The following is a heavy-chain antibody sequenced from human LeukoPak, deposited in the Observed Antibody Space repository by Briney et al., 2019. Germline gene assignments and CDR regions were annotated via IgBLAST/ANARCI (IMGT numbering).Heavy chain of an antibody. Sequence: PGGSLRLSCAASGFTFSSYAMSWVRQAPGKGLEWVSAISGSGGSTYYADSVKGRFTISRDNSKNTLYLQMNSLRVEDTAVYYCARVGLPYCGGDCLSYFDYWGQGTLVTVSS. V-gene: IGHV3-23*01. CDR1: GFTFSSYA. J-gene: IGHJ4*02. CDR3: ARVGLPYCGGDCLSYFDY. D-gene: IGHD2-21*02. CDR2: ISGSGGST.